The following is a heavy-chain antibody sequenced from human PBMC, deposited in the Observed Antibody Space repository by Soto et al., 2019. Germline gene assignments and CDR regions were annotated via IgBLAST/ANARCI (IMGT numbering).Heavy chain of an antibody. D-gene: IGHD3-16*01. CDR3: AKEELKYVYVWWCYGQHSYYFDY. CDR2: ISGSGGST. Sequence: PGGSLRLSCAASGFTFSSYAMSWVRQAPGKGLEWVSAISGSGGSTYYADSVKGRFTISRDNSKNTLYLQMNSLRAEDTGVYYCAKEELKYVYVWWCYGQHSYYFDYWGQGTVVTVSS. J-gene: IGHJ4*01. CDR1: GFTFSSYA. V-gene: IGHV3-23*01.